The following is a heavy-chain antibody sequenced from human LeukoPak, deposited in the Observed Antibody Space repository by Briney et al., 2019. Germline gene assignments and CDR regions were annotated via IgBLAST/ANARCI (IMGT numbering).Heavy chain of an antibody. D-gene: IGHD4-23*01. V-gene: IGHV5-51*01. CDR1: GYRVMDYS. CDR2: IYFDDSDT. J-gene: IGHJ4*01. CDR3: VKSRLGGSLHSYDY. Sequence: GESLNISCKASGYRVMDYSIGWVRQPPGKGLEWMGIIYFDDSDTRYSPPFDSQVIISGDKSTATAYLQWSGLKTSDTAIYYCVKSRLGGSLHSYDYWAHGTRVTVSS.